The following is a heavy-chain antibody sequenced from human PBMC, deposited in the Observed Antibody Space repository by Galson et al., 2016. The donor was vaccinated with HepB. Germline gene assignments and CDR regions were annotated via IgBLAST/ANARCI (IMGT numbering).Heavy chain of an antibody. D-gene: IGHD2-15*01. Sequence: SVKVSCKASGYTFGNYGISWVRQAPGQGLEWMAWISAYNGNSNTDYAQKFQGRASMTTDPSMSTAYMELTSLKSDDTAVYYCARDFCSSGSCSPPLGYWGQGTLVTVSS. CDR2: ISAYNGNSNT. CDR3: ARDFCSSGSCSPPLGY. CDR1: GYTFGNYG. V-gene: IGHV1-18*01. J-gene: IGHJ4*02.